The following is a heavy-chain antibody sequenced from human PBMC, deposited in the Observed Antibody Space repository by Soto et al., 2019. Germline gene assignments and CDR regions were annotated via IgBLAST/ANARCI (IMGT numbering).Heavy chain of an antibody. V-gene: IGHV1-18*01. CDR1: GYTFTSYG. CDR3: XXXXXXXXXXXIFDY. J-gene: IGHJ4*02. Sequence: QVQLVQSGAEVKKPGASVKVSCKASGYTFTSYGISWVRQAPGQGLEWMGWISAYNGNTNYAQKLQGRVTMTSDTXXXXXXXXXXXXXXXXXXXXXXXXXXXXXXXXXIFDYWGQGTLVTVSS. CDR2: ISAYNGNT.